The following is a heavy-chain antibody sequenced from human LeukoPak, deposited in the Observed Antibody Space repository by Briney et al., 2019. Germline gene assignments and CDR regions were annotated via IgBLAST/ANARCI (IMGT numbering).Heavy chain of an antibody. J-gene: IGHJ3*01. CDR1: GFTFSSYD. CDR3: ARDCYEILTAPGSVDALDL. Sequence: PGRSLRLSCAASGFTFSSYDMHWVRQAPGKGLEWVAFISYDGSDKYYADSVKGRFTISRDNAKNTLYLQMNSLRVEDTAVYYCARDCYEILTAPGSVDALDLWGQGTMVTVSS. V-gene: IGHV3-30*03. D-gene: IGHD3-9*01. CDR2: ISYDGSDK.